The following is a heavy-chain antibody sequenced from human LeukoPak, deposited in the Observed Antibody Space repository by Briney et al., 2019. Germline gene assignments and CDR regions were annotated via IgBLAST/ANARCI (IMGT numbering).Heavy chain of an antibody. J-gene: IGHJ5*02. CDR1: GGSISSYY. Sequence: SETLSLTCTVSGGSISSYYWSWIRQPPGKGLEWIGYIYYSGSTNYNPSLKSRVTISVDTSKNQFSLKLSPVTAADTAVYYCARGPWYYGSGSYYNWFDPWGQGTLVTVSS. CDR2: IYYSGST. V-gene: IGHV4-59*01. D-gene: IGHD3-10*01. CDR3: ARGPWYYGSGSYYNWFDP.